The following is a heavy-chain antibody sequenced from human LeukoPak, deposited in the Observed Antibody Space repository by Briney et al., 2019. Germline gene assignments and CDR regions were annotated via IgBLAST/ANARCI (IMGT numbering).Heavy chain of an antibody. V-gene: IGHV3-23*01. D-gene: IGHD3-9*01. J-gene: IGHJ5*02. CDR3: AKASYRRRYYDILTGYPWFDP. CDR2: IIGSGGNT. CDR1: GFTFSSYA. Sequence: GGSLRLSCAASGFTFSSYAMSWVPPAPGKGLEWVSAIIGSGGNTYYADSVKGRITISRDNSKNTLYLQMNSLRAEDTDVYYCAKASYRRRYYDILTGYPWFDPWGQGTLVTVSS.